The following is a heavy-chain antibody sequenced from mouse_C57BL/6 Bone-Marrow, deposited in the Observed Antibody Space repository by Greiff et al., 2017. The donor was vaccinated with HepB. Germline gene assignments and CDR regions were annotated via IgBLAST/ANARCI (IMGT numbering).Heavy chain of an antibody. CDR1: GYTFTSYW. J-gene: IGHJ4*01. V-gene: IGHV1-55*01. D-gene: IGHD1-1*01. CDR2: IYPGSGST. CDR3: ARSFGSSYDGGAMDY. Sequence: QVQLQQPGAELVKPGASVKMSCKASGYTFTSYWITWVKQRPGQGLEWIGDIYPGSGSTNYNEKFKSKATLTVDTSSSTAYMQLSSMTSEDSAVYYGARSFGSSYDGGAMDYWGQGTSVTVSS.